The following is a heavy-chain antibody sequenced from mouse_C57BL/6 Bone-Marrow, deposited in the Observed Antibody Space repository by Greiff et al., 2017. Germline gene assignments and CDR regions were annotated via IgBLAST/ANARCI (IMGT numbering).Heavy chain of an antibody. CDR2: ISSGGSYT. CDR1: GFTFSSYG. J-gene: IGHJ3*01. V-gene: IGHV5-6*02. D-gene: IGHD2-3*01. Sequence: EVKLVESGGDLVKPGGSLKLSCAASGFTFSSYGMSWVRQTPDKRLEWVATISSGGSYTYYPDSVKGRFTISRDNAKNTLYLQMRSLKSEDTAMYYCARRWLLQFAYWGQGTLVTVSA. CDR3: ARRWLLQFAY.